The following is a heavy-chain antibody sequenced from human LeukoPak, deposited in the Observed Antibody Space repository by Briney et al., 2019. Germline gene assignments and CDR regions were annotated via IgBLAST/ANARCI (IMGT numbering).Heavy chain of an antibody. CDR1: GGSISSYY. J-gene: IGHJ3*02. Sequence: SETLSLTCTVSGGSISSYYWSWIRQPPGKGLEWIGYIYYSGSTNYNPSLKSRVTISVDTSKNQFSLKLSSVTAADTAVYYCARASVDTVDLNAFDIWGQGTMVTVSS. CDR2: IYYSGST. V-gene: IGHV4-59*01. D-gene: IGHD5-12*01. CDR3: ARASVDTVDLNAFDI.